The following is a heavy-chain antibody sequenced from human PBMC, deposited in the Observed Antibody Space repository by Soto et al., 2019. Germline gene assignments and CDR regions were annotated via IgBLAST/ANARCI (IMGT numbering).Heavy chain of an antibody. CDR3: ASYGSGSYFDY. V-gene: IGHV4-30-4*01. D-gene: IGHD3-10*01. Sequence: LXLTCTVSGGSISSGDYYWSWIRQPPGKGLEWIGYIYYSGSTYYNPSLKSRVTISVDTSKNQFSLKLSSVTAADTAVYYCASYGSGSYFDYWGQGTLVTVSS. J-gene: IGHJ4*02. CDR1: GGSISSGDYY. CDR2: IYYSGST.